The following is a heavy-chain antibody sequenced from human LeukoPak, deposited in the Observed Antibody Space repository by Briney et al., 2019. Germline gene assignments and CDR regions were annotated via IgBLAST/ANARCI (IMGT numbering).Heavy chain of an antibody. J-gene: IGHJ5*02. CDR3: ARGDNSPGTP. V-gene: IGHV1-46*01. Sequence: AAVTVSFKGSGYTFTIYYMHGVRQAPGQGKEWIGIINPSGGSTSYAQKFQGRVTMTRDMSTSTVYMELSSLGSEDTAVYYCARGDNSPGTPWGQGTPVTASS. CDR2: INPSGGST. D-gene: IGHD1-20*01. CDR1: GYTFTIYY.